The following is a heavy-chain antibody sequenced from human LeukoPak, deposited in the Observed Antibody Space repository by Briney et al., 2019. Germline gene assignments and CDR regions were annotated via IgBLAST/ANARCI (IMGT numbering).Heavy chain of an antibody. D-gene: IGHD3-22*01. Sequence: ASVKVSCKASGYTFINYYMHWVRQAPGQGLEWMGIINPSGGSTSYAQKFQGRVTMTRDTSTSTVYMELSSLRSEDTAVYYCASFNYDSSGPSTYYFDYWGQGTLVTVSS. V-gene: IGHV1-46*01. CDR1: GYTFINYY. CDR3: ASFNYDSSGPSTYYFDY. J-gene: IGHJ4*02. CDR2: INPSGGST.